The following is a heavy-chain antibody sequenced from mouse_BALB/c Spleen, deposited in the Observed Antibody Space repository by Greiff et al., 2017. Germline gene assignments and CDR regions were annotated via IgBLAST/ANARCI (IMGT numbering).Heavy chain of an antibody. D-gene: IGHD2-14*01. Sequence: EVNVVESGGGLVQPGGSRKLSCAASGFTFSSFGMHWVRQAPEKGLEWVAYISSGSSTIYYADTVKGRFTISRDNPKNTLFLQMTSLRSEDTAMYYCARGVRRWDYAMDYWGQGTSVTVSS. CDR1: GFTFSSFG. CDR2: ISSGSSTI. J-gene: IGHJ4*01. V-gene: IGHV5-17*02. CDR3: ARGVRRWDYAMDY.